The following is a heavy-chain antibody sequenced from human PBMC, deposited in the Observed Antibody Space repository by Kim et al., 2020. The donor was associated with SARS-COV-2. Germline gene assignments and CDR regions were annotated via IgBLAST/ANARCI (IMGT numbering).Heavy chain of an antibody. CDR1: GFTFSSNW. CDR2: IRQDVSEK. Sequence: GGSLRLSCAASGFTFSSNWMNWVRQAPGKGLEWVANIRQDVSEKSYVDSVKGRFTISRDNAKNSLYLQMSSLRVEDTAVYYCVGGSRMAHWGQGTLVTVS. J-gene: IGHJ4*02. V-gene: IGHV3-7*01. D-gene: IGHD2-8*01. CDR3: VGGSRMAH.